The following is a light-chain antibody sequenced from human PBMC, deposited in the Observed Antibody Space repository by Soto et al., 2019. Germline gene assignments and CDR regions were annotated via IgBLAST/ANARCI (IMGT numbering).Light chain of an antibody. CDR3: HQYMTWPLT. V-gene: IGKV3-15*01. CDR1: QSVGVD. Sequence: DIVMTQSPVPLSVSPGERATLSCRASQSVGVDLAWFQQKPGQAPRLLIYESSTRATGIPVRFSGSESGTEFTLTISSLQSEDFAVYYCHQYMTWPLTSGGGTKVEIK. CDR2: ESS. J-gene: IGKJ4*01.